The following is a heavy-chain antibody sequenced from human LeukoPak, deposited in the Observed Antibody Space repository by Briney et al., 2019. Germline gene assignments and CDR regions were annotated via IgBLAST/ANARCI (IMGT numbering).Heavy chain of an antibody. D-gene: IGHD3-22*01. CDR2: INAGNGDI. Sequence: ASVKVSCKASGYILTSYVMHWVRQAPGQRLEWMGWINAGNGDIKYSQKFQGRVTITRDTSANTAHMELSSLRSEDTAVYYCARDSHYYESSGYNQGDFDYWGQGTLVTVSS. V-gene: IGHV1-3*01. CDR1: GYILTSYV. J-gene: IGHJ4*02. CDR3: ARDSHYYESSGYNQGDFDY.